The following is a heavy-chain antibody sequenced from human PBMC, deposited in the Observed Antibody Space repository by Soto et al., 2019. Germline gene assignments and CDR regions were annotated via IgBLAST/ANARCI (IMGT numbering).Heavy chain of an antibody. CDR1: GFTVSNNY. V-gene: IGHV3-66*01. CDR3: NVGDTSLVY. D-gene: IGHD1-26*01. CDR2: IYNVGST. J-gene: IGHJ4*02. Sequence: LRLSCAASGFTVSNNYMNWVRQAPGRGLEWVSVIYNVGSTYYTDSVKGRFTISRGNSKNTLYLQMNSLRAEDTAVYYCNVGDTSLVYWGQGTLVTVSS.